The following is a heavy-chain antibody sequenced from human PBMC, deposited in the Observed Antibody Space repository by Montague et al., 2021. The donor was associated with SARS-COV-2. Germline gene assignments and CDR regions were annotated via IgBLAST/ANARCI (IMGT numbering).Heavy chain of an antibody. V-gene: IGHV4-4*02. CDR3: ARGLLTINMIVVVMAGASNWFDP. D-gene: IGHD3-22*01. J-gene: IGHJ5*02. CDR1: GASIVNTDC. Sequence: SETLSLTCAVSGASIVNTDCWSWVRQPPGKGLEWIGEINQSESPNYNPSLKSRVTISLDTSKNQISLRLTSVTAADTAVYYCARGLLTINMIVVVMAGASNWFDPWGQGTLVTVSS. CDR2: INQSESP.